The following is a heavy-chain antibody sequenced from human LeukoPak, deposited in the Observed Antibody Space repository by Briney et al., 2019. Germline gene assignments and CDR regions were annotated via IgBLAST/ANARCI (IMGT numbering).Heavy chain of an antibody. Sequence: SVKVSCRASGGTFSSYAISWVRQAPGQGLEWMGGIIPIFGTANYAQKFQGRVTITADESTSTAYMELSSLRSEDTAVYYCARVGAAASHALDIWGQGTMVTVSS. CDR3: ARVGAAASHALDI. CDR2: IIPIFGTA. V-gene: IGHV1-69*13. J-gene: IGHJ3*02. D-gene: IGHD6-25*01. CDR1: GGTFSSYA.